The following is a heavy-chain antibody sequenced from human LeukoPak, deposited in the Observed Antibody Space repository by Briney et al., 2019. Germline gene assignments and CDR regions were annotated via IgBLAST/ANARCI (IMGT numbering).Heavy chain of an antibody. D-gene: IGHD3-3*01. CDR1: GGTFSSYA. Sequence: ASVKVSCKASGGTFSSYAISWVRQAPGQGLEWMGGIIPIFGTANYAQKFQGRVTITADESTSTAYMELSSLRSEDTAVYYCARCAIFGVVITNWFDPWGQGTLVTVSS. CDR2: IIPIFGTA. J-gene: IGHJ5*02. CDR3: ARCAIFGVVITNWFDP. V-gene: IGHV1-69*13.